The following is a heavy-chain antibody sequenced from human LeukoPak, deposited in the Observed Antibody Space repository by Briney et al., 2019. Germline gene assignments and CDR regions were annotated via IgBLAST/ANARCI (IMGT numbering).Heavy chain of an antibody. V-gene: IGHV1-18*04. CDR1: GYTFTGYY. CDR3: ARVLFGVVIDY. Sequence: ASVKVSCKASGYTFTGYYMHWVRQAPGQGLEWMGWISACNGNTNYAQKLRGRVTMTTDTSTSTAYMELRSLRSDDTAVYYCARVLFGVVIDYWGQGTLVTVSS. CDR2: ISACNGNT. D-gene: IGHD3-3*01. J-gene: IGHJ4*02.